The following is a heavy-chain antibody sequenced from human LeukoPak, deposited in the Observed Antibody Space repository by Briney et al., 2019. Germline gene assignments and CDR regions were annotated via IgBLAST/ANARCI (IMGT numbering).Heavy chain of an antibody. Sequence: SETLSHTCTVSGGSISSSSYYWSWIRQPPGKGLEWIGSINYSGYTYYNPSLKSRVTVSVDTSKNQFSLKLSSVTAADTAVYNCARYVVYGSGKYYFDYWGQGTLVTVSS. V-gene: IGHV4-39*01. CDR2: INYSGYT. CDR3: ARYVVYGSGKYYFDY. J-gene: IGHJ4*02. CDR1: GGSISSSSYY. D-gene: IGHD3-10*01.